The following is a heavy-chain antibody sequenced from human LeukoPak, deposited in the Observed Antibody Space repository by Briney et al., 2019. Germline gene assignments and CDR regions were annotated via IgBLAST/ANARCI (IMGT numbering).Heavy chain of an antibody. D-gene: IGHD2-21*02. CDR2: IGGSGANT. CDR1: GFTFSNTA. V-gene: IGHV3-23*01. Sequence: GVSLRLSCEASGFTFSNTAMSWVRQAPGKGLEWVSGIGGSGANTYYADSVKGRFTISRDNSKNTLHLQMHSLRVEDTAIYYCAKGRCGGDCYPWFLDYWGQGALVTVSS. CDR3: AKGRCGGDCYPWFLDY. J-gene: IGHJ4*02.